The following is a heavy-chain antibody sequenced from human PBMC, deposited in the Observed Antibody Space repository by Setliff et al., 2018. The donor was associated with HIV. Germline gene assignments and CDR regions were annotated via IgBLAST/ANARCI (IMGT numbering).Heavy chain of an antibody. J-gene: IGHJ4*02. CDR1: GFIFSSYA. D-gene: IGHD4-17*01. V-gene: IGHV3-30*07. CDR2: MSYDGNNK. CDR3: AKAGGAWSYGDYNLDFDY. Sequence: GGSLRLSCAASGFIFSSYAMHWVRQAPGKGLEWVAVMSYDGNNKYYADAVKGRFTISRDNPKNTLYLQMNSLKAEDTAVYYCAKAGGAWSYGDYNLDFDYWGQGTLVTVSS.